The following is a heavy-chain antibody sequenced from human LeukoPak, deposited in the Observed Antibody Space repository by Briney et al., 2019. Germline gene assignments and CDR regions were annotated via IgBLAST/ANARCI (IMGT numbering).Heavy chain of an antibody. V-gene: IGHV3-30*03. CDR1: GFTFSSYG. D-gene: IGHD6-19*01. CDR2: ISYDGSNK. J-gene: IGHJ6*04. Sequence: GRSLRLSCAASGFTFSSYGMHWVRQAPGKGLEWVAVISYDGSNKYYADSVKGRFTISRDNSKNTLYLQMNSLRAEDTAVYYCARDIGRSGWFSMDVWGKGTTVTISS. CDR3: ARDIGRSGWFSMDV.